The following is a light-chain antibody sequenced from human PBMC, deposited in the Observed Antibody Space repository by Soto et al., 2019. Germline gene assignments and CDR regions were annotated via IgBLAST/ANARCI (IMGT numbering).Light chain of an antibody. Sequence: EIVMTQSPATLSVSPGERATLSCRASQTITTNLAWYQLKPGQAPRLLIYGASTRATGIPARFSGSGSGTEFTLTISSLQSEDFAVYYCQKYNNWPLTFGGGTEVDI. CDR2: GAS. V-gene: IGKV3-15*01. CDR3: QKYNNWPLT. CDR1: QTITTN. J-gene: IGKJ4*01.